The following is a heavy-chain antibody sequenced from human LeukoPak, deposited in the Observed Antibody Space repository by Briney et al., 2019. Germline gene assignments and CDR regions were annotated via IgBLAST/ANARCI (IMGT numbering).Heavy chain of an antibody. CDR2: IIPIFGTA. Sequence: ASVKVSCKASGGTFSSYAISWVRQAPGRGLEWMGGIIPIFGTANYAQNFQGRVTITADKSTSTAYMEVSGLRSGDTAVYYCARACPHLLVVPAENWFDPWGQGTLVTVSS. CDR3: ARACPHLLVVPAENWFDP. V-gene: IGHV1-69*06. J-gene: IGHJ5*02. CDR1: GGTFSSYA. D-gene: IGHD2-2*01.